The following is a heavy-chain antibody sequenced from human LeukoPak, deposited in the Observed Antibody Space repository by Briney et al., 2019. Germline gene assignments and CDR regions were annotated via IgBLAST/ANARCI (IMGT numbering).Heavy chain of an antibody. D-gene: IGHD1-26*01. CDR1: GFTFSSYG. CDR2: IWSDGSNK. Sequence: GGSLRLSCAASGFTFSSYGMHWVRQAPGKGLEWVAVIWSDGSNKYYADSVKGRFTISRDNSKNTLYLQMNSLRAEDTAVYYCAKKWGVGTTTLDYFDYWGQGTLVTVSS. J-gene: IGHJ4*02. CDR3: AKKWGVGTTTLDYFDY. V-gene: IGHV3-33*06.